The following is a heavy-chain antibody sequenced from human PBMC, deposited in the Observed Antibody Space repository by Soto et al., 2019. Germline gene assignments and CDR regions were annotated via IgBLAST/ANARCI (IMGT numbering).Heavy chain of an antibody. CDR3: AWSGYLGLYGMNV. Sequence: ASVKVSCKASGYTFSSYAMHWVRQAPGQRPEWMGWINAGNGNTKYPQKFQGRVTITTDTSASTAYMELSSLRSEDTAVYYCAWSGYLGLYGMNVWGQGTTVTVSS. CDR2: INAGNGNT. J-gene: IGHJ6*02. CDR1: GYTFSSYA. V-gene: IGHV1-3*01. D-gene: IGHD3-3*01.